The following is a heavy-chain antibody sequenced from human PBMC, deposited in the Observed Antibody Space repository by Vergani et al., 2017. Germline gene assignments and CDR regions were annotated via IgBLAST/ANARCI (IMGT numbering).Heavy chain of an antibody. J-gene: IGHJ5*02. CDR3: ARHSTVEWLVKLGWIDP. CDR1: GASIRSSNYY. D-gene: IGHD6-19*01. CDR2: IYYSGST. V-gene: IGHV4-39*01. Sequence: QLQLQESGPGLVKPSATLSLTCSVSGASIRSSNYYWGWLRQPPGKGLEWIASIYYSGSTYYNPFLKSRVTISVDTSKNQLSLKLSSVTAADTAVYFCARHSTVEWLVKLGWIDPWGQGILVTVSS.